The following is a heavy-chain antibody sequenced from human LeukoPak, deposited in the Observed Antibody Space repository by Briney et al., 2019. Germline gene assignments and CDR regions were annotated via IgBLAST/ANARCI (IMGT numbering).Heavy chain of an antibody. CDR1: GLTFSNFA. Sequence: TGGSLRLSCAASGLTFSNFAMTWVRQTPGKGLEWVSALSASGGGTFYAPSVKGRFTISRDNSKNTVSLQMNNLRAEDTALYYCATVLHTSMTTWAAFDTWGQGTMVTVSS. CDR2: LSASGGGT. D-gene: IGHD5-18*01. CDR3: ATVLHTSMTTWAAFDT. J-gene: IGHJ3*02. V-gene: IGHV3-23*01.